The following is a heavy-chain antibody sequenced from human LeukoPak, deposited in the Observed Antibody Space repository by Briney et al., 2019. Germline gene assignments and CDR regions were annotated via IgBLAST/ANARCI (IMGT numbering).Heavy chain of an antibody. CDR2: ITKFGST. J-gene: IGHJ4*02. V-gene: IGHV1-69*06. CDR3: ARDRSGYGNYFDS. CDR1: GDTFSNYA. Sequence: ASVKVSCKASGDTFSNYAISWVRQAPGQGLEWMGAITKFGSTNYAHSFVGRVTMTADKFTSTAYMELTSLKSDDTAVYYCARDRSGYGNYFDSWGQGTLVTVSS. D-gene: IGHD5-18*01.